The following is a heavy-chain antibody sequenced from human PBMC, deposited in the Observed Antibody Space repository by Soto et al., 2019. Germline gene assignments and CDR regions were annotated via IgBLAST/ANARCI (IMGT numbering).Heavy chain of an antibody. CDR1: GFTFSSYA. V-gene: IGHV3-23*01. CDR3: AKALAYILTGYYRPDFDD. D-gene: IGHD3-9*01. J-gene: IGHJ4*02. Sequence: GGSLRLSFAASGFTFSSYAMSWVRQAPGKGLEWVSAISGSGGSTYYADSVKGRFTISRDNSKNTLYLQMNSLRAEDTAVYYCAKALAYILTGYYRPDFDDCGQGTMVTV. CDR2: ISGSGGST.